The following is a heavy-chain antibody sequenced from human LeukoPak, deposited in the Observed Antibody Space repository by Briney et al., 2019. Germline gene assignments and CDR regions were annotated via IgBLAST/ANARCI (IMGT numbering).Heavy chain of an antibody. J-gene: IGHJ1*01. Sequence: GRSLRLSSAASGFTFDDYAMRWVRQAPGKGLEWVSGISWNSGSIGYADSVKGRFTISRDNARNSLYLQMNSLRAEDTAVYYCARFETVAAKPIEHWGPGTLVTVSS. CDR1: GFTFDDYA. D-gene: IGHD6-19*01. V-gene: IGHV3-9*01. CDR3: ARFETVAAKPIEH. CDR2: ISWNSGSI.